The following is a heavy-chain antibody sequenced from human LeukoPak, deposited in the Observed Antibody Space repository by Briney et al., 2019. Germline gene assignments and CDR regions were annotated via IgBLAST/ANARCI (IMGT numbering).Heavy chain of an antibody. CDR3: AKESSSSGEFDY. CDR1: GFTFDDYA. CDR2: ISGDGGST. V-gene: IGHV3-43*02. Sequence: PGGSLRLSCAASGFTFDDYAMHWVRQAPGKGLEWVSLISGDGGSTYYADSVKGRFTISRDNSKNSLYLQMNSLRTEDTALYHCAKESSSSGEFDYWGQGTLVTVSS. D-gene: IGHD6-6*01. J-gene: IGHJ4*02.